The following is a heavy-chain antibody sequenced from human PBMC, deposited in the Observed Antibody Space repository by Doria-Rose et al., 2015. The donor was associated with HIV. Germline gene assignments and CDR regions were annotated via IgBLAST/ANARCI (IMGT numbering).Heavy chain of an antibody. V-gene: IGHV2-26*01. J-gene: IGHJ4*02. Sequence: QVTLKESGPVLVKPTETLTLTCTVSGVSLSSPGMGVSWIRQPPGKALEWLANIFSDDERSYQTSLKSRLTISGGTSKSQVVLTMTGMDPVDTATYYCARIKSSRWYHKYYFDFWGQGTLVIVSA. CDR1: GVSLSSPGMG. CDR3: ARIKSSRWYHKYYFDF. D-gene: IGHD6-13*01. CDR2: IFSDDER.